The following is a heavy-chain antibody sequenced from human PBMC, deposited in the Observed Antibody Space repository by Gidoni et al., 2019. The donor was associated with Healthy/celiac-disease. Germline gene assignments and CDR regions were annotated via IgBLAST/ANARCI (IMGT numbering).Heavy chain of an antibody. D-gene: IGHD1-26*01. J-gene: IGHJ4*02. Sequence: EVQLVESGGGLVQPGGSLRLSCPAAGFPCSCYWRRWVRQAQGKGVEWVANIKQDGSEKYYVDSVKGRFTISRENAKNSLYLQMNSLRAEDTAVYYCARDGALYSGSYQDYWGQGTLVIVSS. CDR3: ARDGALYSGSYQDY. CDR2: IKQDGSEK. CDR1: GFPCSCYW. V-gene: IGHV3-7*03.